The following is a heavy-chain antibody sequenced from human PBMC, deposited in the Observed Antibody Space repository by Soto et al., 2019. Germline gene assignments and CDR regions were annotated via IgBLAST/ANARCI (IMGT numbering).Heavy chain of an antibody. CDR2: IYYSGST. CDR1: GGSISSYY. D-gene: IGHD3-3*01. CDR3: AAQGAYDFWSGYKVDY. V-gene: IGHV4-59*01. Sequence: KTSETLSLTCTVSGGSISSYYWSWIRQPPGKGLEWIGYIYYSGSTNYNPSLKSRVTISVDTSKNQFSLKLSSVTAADTAVYYCAAQGAYDFWSGYKVDYWGQGTLVTVSS. J-gene: IGHJ4*02.